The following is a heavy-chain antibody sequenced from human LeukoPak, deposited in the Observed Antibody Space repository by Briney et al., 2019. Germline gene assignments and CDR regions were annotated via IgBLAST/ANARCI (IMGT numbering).Heavy chain of an antibody. D-gene: IGHD3-16*01. CDR3: ASGGHVDY. CDR2: IWYDGSNK. V-gene: IGHV3-33*01. Sequence: GGSLRLSCAASGFTFNNYGMHWVRQAPGKGLEWVAIIWYDGSNKYYADSVKGRFTISRDNSNNTLYLQMNSLRAEDTAMYYCASGGHVDYLGQGTLVIVSS. CDR1: GFTFNNYG. J-gene: IGHJ4*02.